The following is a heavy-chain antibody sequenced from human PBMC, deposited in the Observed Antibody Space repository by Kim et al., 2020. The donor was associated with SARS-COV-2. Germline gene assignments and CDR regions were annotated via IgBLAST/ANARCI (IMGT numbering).Heavy chain of an antibody. V-gene: IGHV4-39*01. CDR1: GDSITTPGRY. D-gene: IGHD2-15*01. J-gene: IGHJ5*02. CDR2: IYSTGST. CDR3: ARAEGYCHGTDCYTYFGP. Sequence: SETLSLTCTVSGDSITTPGRYWGWVRQAPEKGLEWIGCIYSTGSTYYNPSLRGRVTITGITSNNQVSLKLTSVTAADTAVYYCARAEGYCHGTDCYTYFGPWGQGILVTVSS.